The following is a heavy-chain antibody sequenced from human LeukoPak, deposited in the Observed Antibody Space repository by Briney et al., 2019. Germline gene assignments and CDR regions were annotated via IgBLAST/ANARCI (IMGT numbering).Heavy chain of an antibody. CDR2: MNPDNGGT. CDR3: ATLGGHSLAAQNGY. D-gene: IGHD3-16*01. Sequence: ASVKVSCKASGYTFTVYFMHWVRQAPGQGLEWMGLMNPDNGGTHYAQKFQGRVTMTRDSSINTAYMELGRLSSDDTAVYYCATLGGHSLAAQNGYWGQGTLVTVSS. J-gene: IGHJ4*02. V-gene: IGHV1-2*02. CDR1: GYTFTVYF.